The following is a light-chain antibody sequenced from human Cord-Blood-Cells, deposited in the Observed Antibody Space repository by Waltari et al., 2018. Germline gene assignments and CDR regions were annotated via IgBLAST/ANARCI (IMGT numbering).Light chain of an antibody. CDR1: SSDVGGYNY. J-gene: IGLJ1*01. Sequence: QSALTQPASVSGSPGQSITISCTGTSSDVGGYNYVSWYQQHPGKAPKLMIYDVSKRPSGVSNRLSGSHAGNTASLTISGLQAEDEADYYCSSYTSSSTVFGTGTKVTVL. CDR2: DVS. CDR3: SSYTSSSTV. V-gene: IGLV2-14*01.